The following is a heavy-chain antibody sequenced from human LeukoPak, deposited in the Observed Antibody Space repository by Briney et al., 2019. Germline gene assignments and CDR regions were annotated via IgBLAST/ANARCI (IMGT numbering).Heavy chain of an antibody. V-gene: IGHV3-9*01. Sequence: PGGSLRLSCAVSGFIFDDYAMHWVRQAPGKGLEWVSGITWGRDNLAYAASVKGRFTISRDNAKNSLYLQMNSLRIDDTAVYYCARKGLPDHWGQGTLVTVSS. CDR1: GFIFDDYA. CDR2: ITWGRDNL. CDR3: ARKGLPDH. J-gene: IGHJ4*02.